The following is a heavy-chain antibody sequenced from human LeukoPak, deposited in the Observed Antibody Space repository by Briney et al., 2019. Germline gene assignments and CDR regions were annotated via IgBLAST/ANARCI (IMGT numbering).Heavy chain of an antibody. D-gene: IGHD3-22*01. CDR1: GYSISSGYY. CDR3: ARQEYYYDSSGSYFDY. Sequence: SETLSLTCAVSGYSISSGYYWGWIRQPPGKGLEGIGSIYHSGSTYYNPSLKSRVTISVDPSKNQFSLKLSSMTAADTAVYYCARQEYYYDSSGSYFDYWGQGTLVTVSS. CDR2: IYHSGST. V-gene: IGHV4-38-2*01. J-gene: IGHJ4*02.